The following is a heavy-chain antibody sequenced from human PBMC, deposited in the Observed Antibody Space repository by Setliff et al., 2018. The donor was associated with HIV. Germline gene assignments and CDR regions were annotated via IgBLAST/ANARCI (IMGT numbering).Heavy chain of an antibody. CDR1: GGPISSYY. D-gene: IGHD3-22*01. V-gene: IGHV4-59*01. Sequence: SETLSLTCTVSGGPISSYYWSWIRQPPGKGLEWIGYILYTGSTTYSPSLKSRVTISKDTSKNQFSLKLSSVTAADTAVYYCARLTPYPNYYDSSGYFDCWGQGTLVTVSS. CDR3: ARLTPYPNYYDSSGYFDC. J-gene: IGHJ4*02. CDR2: ILYTGST.